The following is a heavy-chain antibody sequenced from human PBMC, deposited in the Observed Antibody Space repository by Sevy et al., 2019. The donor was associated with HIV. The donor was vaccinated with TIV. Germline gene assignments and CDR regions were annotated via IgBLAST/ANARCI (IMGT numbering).Heavy chain of an antibody. CDR1: GGSIRTFY. CDR3: XXXXXXXXXXXXXLYYFDY. V-gene: IGHV4-59*01. J-gene: IGHJ4*02. Sequence: SETLSLTCTVSGGSIRTFYWSWIRQPPGKGLEWIGYIYYSGSTNYNPSLKSRVTISVDTSKNQFSLKLSSVTAADTXXXXXXXXXXXXXXXXXXLYYFDYWGQGTLVTVSS. CDR2: IYYSGST.